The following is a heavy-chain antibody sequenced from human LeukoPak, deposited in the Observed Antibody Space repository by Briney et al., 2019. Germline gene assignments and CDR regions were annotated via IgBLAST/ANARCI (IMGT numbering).Heavy chain of an antibody. D-gene: IGHD3-10*01. Sequence: GGSLRLSCAASGFTFSTYAMSLVRKAPGKGLEWVSVISGTFSSTYYADSVKGRFTISRDNSKNTLYLQMSSLRAEDTAVYYCAKRGDNRGEYFFDYWGQGTLVTVSS. CDR2: ISGTFSST. CDR1: GFTFSTYA. J-gene: IGHJ4*02. CDR3: AKRGDNRGEYFFDY. V-gene: IGHV3-23*01.